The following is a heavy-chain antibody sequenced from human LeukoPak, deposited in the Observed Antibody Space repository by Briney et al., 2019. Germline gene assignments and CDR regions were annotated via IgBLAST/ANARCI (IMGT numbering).Heavy chain of an antibody. CDR3: TRDGSGWSDS. Sequence: PGGSLRLSCVASGFTLDNYWMSWVRQAPGKGPEWVANIKEDGTEKYYVDSVKGRFTISRDNAKKSLYLQMNSLIPEDMAVYFCTRDGSGWSDSWGQGTLVTVSS. D-gene: IGHD3-3*01. CDR2: IKEDGTEK. J-gene: IGHJ5*01. V-gene: IGHV3-7*01. CDR1: GFTLDNYW.